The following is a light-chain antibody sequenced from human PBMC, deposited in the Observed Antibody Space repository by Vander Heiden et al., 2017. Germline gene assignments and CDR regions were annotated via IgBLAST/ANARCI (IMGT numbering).Light chain of an antibody. CDR2: GAV. V-gene: IGKV3-15*01. J-gene: IGKJ4*01. CDR3: QQYNDWPPLS. CDR1: QSVRSN. Sequence: EVVMTQSPATLSVSPGERVTLSCRASQSVRSNLAWYQQVPGRAPRLLIFGAVTRATGIPTRFSGSGSGTDFTLTISSLQSEDFAIYYCQQYNDWPPLSFGGGTKVEIK.